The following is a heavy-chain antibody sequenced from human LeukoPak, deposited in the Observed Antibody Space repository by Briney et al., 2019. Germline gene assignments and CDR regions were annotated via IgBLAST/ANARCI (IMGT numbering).Heavy chain of an antibody. V-gene: IGHV3-30*18. CDR3: AKARYCTSTSCYRLTYYYYYGMDV. CDR1: GFTFSSYG. J-gene: IGHJ6*02. D-gene: IGHD2-2*01. Sequence: GGSLRLSCAASGFTFSSYGMHWVRQAPGKGLEWVAVISYDGSNQYYADSVKGRFTISRDNSTNTLYLQMDSLRAEDTAVYYCAKARYCTSTSCYRLTYYYYYGMDVWGQGTTVAVSS. CDR2: ISYDGSNQ.